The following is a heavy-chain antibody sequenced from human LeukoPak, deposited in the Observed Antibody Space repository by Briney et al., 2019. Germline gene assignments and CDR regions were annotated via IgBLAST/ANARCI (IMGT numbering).Heavy chain of an antibody. CDR3: AKTTSEGAHFDY. CDR2: IYHSGST. Sequence: SETLSLTCAVSGGSISNGGYSWSWIRQPPGTGLEWIGYIYHSGSTYYNPSLKSRVTISVDRSKNQFSLKLSSVTAADTAVYYCAKTTSEGAHFDYWGQGTLVTVSS. D-gene: IGHD1-7*01. CDR1: GGSISNGGYS. J-gene: IGHJ4*02. V-gene: IGHV4-30-2*01.